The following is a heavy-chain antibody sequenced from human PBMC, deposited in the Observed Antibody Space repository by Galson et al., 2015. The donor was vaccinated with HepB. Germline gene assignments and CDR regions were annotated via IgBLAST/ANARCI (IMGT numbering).Heavy chain of an antibody. CDR1: GFTFSSYG. D-gene: IGHD2-2*01. Sequence: SLRLSCAASGFTFSSYGMHWVRQAPGKGLEWVAVIWYDGSNKYYADSVKGRFTISRDNSKNTLYLQMNSLRAEDTAVYYCARGSINGVVPAAVDYWGQGTLVTVSS. CDR3: ARGSINGVVPAAVDY. J-gene: IGHJ4*02. CDR2: IWYDGSNK. V-gene: IGHV3-33*01.